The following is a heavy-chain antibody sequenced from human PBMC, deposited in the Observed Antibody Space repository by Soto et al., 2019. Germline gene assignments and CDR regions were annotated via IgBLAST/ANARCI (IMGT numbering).Heavy chain of an antibody. J-gene: IGHJ5*02. D-gene: IGHD4-17*01. CDR1: GGTFSSYA. CDR3: ASAYGDYGWFDP. V-gene: IGHV1-69*12. CDR2: IIPIFGTA. Sequence: QVQLVQSGAEVKKPGSSVKVSCKASGGTFSSYAISWVRQAPGQGLEGMGGIIPIFGTANYAQKFQGRVTMTADESKSTADMELSSLRSEDTAVYYCASAYGDYGWFDPWGQGTLVTVSS.